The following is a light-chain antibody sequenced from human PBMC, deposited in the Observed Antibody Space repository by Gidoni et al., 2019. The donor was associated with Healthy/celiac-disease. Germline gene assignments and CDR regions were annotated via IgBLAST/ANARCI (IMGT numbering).Light chain of an antibody. V-gene: IGKV1-39*01. CDR2: AAS. J-gene: IGKJ1*01. CDR3: QQSYSTPWT. Sequence: DIQMTQSPSSLSASVGDRVTITCRASQSISSYLNWYQQKPGKAPKLRIYAASSLQSGVPSRFSVSGSGTDFTLTISSLQPEDVATYYCQQSYSTPWTFGQGTKVEIK. CDR1: QSISSY.